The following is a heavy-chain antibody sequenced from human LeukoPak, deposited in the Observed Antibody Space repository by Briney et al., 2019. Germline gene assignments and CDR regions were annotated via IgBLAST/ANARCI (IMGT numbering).Heavy chain of an antibody. V-gene: IGHV1-18*01. D-gene: IGHD3-3*01. CDR1: GYTFTSYG. CDR2: ISAYNGNT. Sequence: ASVKVSCKASGYTFTSYGISWMRQAPGQGLEWMGWISAYNGNTNYAQKLQGRVTMTTDTSTSTAYIELRSLRSDDTAVYYCARDLTAAIFGVVGYWGQGTLVTVSS. J-gene: IGHJ4*02. CDR3: ARDLTAAIFGVVGY.